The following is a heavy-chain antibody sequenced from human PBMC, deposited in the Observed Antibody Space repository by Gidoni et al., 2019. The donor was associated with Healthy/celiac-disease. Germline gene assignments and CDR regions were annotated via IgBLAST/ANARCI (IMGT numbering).Heavy chain of an antibody. D-gene: IGHD1-26*01. CDR2: ISGSGGST. CDR1: GVTFSSYA. V-gene: IGHV3-23*01. CDR3: AKMGHLLRGMDV. J-gene: IGHJ6*02. Sequence: EVQLLESGGGLVQPGGSLRLPCSASGVTFSSYAMSWVRQAPGKGLEWVSAISGSGGSTYYADSVKGRFTISRDNSKNTLYLQMNSLRAEDTAVYYCAKMGHLLRGMDVWGQGTTVTVSS.